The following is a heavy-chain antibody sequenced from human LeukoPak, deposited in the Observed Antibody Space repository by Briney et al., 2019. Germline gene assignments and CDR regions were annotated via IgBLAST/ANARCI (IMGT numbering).Heavy chain of an antibody. CDR1: GYTFTGYY. J-gene: IGHJ3*02. CDR2: INPNSGGT. Sequence: GASVKVSCKASGYTFTGYYMHWVRQAPGQGLEWMGWINPNSGGTNYAQKFQGRVTMTRDTSISTAHMELSRLRSDDTAVYYCATREWELLAAFDIWGQGTMVTVSS. D-gene: IGHD1-26*01. V-gene: IGHV1-2*02. CDR3: ATREWELLAAFDI.